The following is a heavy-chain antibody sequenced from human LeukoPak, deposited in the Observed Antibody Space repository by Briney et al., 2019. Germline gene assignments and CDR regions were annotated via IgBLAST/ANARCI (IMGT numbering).Heavy chain of an antibody. Sequence: SETLSLTCTVSRGSISGYSWSWIRQSPGGGLEWIGYIYYSGDTAYNPSLRSRVTMSVDTSKNQFSLQLRSMTTADTAVYYCVRGLTAAEHYYYYYMDVWGKGTTVTISS. CDR3: VRGLTAAEHYYYYYMDV. D-gene: IGHD6-13*01. CDR2: IYYSGDT. J-gene: IGHJ6*03. V-gene: IGHV4-59*01. CDR1: RGSISGYS.